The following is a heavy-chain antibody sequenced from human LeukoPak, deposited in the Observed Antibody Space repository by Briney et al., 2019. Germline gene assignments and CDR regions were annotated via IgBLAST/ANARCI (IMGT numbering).Heavy chain of an antibody. CDR2: IYTSGST. J-gene: IGHJ4*02. CDR3: ARRVRYCSSTSCYTPFDY. Sequence: SETLSLTCTVSGGSISSYYWSWIRQPPGKGLEWIGYIYTSGSTNYNPSLKSRVTISVDTSKNQFSLKLSSVTAADTAVYYCARRVRYCSSTSCYTPFDYWGQGTLVTVSS. V-gene: IGHV4-4*09. D-gene: IGHD2-2*02. CDR1: GGSISSYY.